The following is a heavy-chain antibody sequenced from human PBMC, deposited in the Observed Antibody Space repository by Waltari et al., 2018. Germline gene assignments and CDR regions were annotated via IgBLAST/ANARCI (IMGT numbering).Heavy chain of an antibody. Sequence: QVQLQQWGAGLLKPSETLSLTCAVYGGSFSGYYWSWIRQPPGKGLEWIGEINHSVSTNSTPSLKSRVTISVDTSKNQFSLKLSSVTAADTAVYYCARGRRHFSRVPGHWFDPWGQGTLVTVSS. V-gene: IGHV4-34*01. CDR3: ARGRRHFSRVPGHWFDP. D-gene: IGHD3-3*02. CDR2: INHSVST. CDR1: GGSFSGYY. J-gene: IGHJ5*02.